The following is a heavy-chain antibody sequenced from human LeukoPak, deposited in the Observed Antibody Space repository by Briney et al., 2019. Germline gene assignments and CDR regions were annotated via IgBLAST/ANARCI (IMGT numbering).Heavy chain of an antibody. CDR3: ARDLALYGMDV. V-gene: IGHV4-30-2*01. CDR2: IYHSGST. J-gene: IGHJ6*02. Sequence: SETLSLTCAVSGGSISSGGYSWSWIRQPPGKGLEWIGYIYHSGSTYYNPSLKSRVTISVDRSKNQFSLKLSSVTAADTAVYYCARDLALYGMDVWGQGTTVTVSS. CDR1: GGSISSGGYS.